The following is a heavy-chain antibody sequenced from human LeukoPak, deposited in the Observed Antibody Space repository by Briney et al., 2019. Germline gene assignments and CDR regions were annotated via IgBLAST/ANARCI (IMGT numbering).Heavy chain of an antibody. J-gene: IGHJ3*02. Sequence: ASVKVSCKASGYTFTSYAMHWVRQAPGQRLEWMGWINAGNGNTQYSQKFQGRVTITRDTSASTAYMELSSLRSEDTAVYYCARESGIAAALDAFDIWGQGTMVTVSS. V-gene: IGHV1-3*01. D-gene: IGHD6-13*01. CDR3: ARESGIAAALDAFDI. CDR2: INAGNGNT. CDR1: GYTFTSYA.